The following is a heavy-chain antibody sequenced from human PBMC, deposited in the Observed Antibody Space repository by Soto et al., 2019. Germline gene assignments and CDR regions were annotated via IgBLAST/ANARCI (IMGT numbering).Heavy chain of an antibody. V-gene: IGHV3-33*01. CDR2: IWYDGSNK. CDR3: ARDSGSYYEGMDV. D-gene: IGHD1-26*01. J-gene: IGHJ6*02. Sequence: QVQLVESGGGVVQPGRPLRLSCAASGFTFSSYGMHWVRQAPGKGLEWVAVIWYDGSNKYYADSVKGRFTISRDNSKNTLYLQMNSLRAEDTAVYYCARDSGSYYEGMDVWGQGTTVTVSS. CDR1: GFTFSSYG.